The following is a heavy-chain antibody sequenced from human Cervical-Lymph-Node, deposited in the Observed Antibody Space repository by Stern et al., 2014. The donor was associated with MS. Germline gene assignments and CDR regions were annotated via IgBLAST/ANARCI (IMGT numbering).Heavy chain of an antibody. J-gene: IGHJ3*02. D-gene: IGHD3-16*02. CDR3: AKSLGRSYHDPFDM. V-gene: IGHV3-9*01. CDR1: GFNFADYA. Sequence: QLVESGGGLVQPGRSLRLSCVASGFNFADYAMHWVRQAPGKGLEWVSGSCWNGGSRKSAGSVKDRVTISSDNAKDSLYLQMSSLRPEDTAFYYCAKSLGRSYHDPFDMWGQGTMVIVSS. CDR2: SCWNGGSR.